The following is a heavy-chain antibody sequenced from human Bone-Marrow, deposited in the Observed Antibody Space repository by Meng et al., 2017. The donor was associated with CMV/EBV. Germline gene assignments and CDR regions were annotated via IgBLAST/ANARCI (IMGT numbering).Heavy chain of an antibody. Sequence: ASVKSSCKASGYTFTGYYMHWVRQAPGQGLEWMGWINPNSGGTNYAQQFQGRVTMTRDTSISTAYMELSRLRSDDTAVYYGARDLDIVVVGGVNYWGQGTLVTVSS. J-gene: IGHJ4*02. D-gene: IGHD2-2*03. CDR3: ARDLDIVVVGGVNY. CDR2: INPNSGGT. CDR1: GYTFTGYY. V-gene: IGHV1-2*02.